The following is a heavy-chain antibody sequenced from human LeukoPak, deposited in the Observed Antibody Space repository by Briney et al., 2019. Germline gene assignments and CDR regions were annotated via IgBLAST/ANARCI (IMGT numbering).Heavy chain of an antibody. D-gene: IGHD4-17*01. V-gene: IGHV1-2*02. J-gene: IGHJ4*02. Sequence: ASVKVSCKASGYTFTGYYMHWVRQAPGQGLEWMGWINPNSGGTNYAQKFQGRVTMTRDTSISTAYMELSRLRSDDTAVYYCAREGYYGDYPFDYRGQGTLVTVSS. CDR3: AREGYYGDYPFDY. CDR2: INPNSGGT. CDR1: GYTFTGYY.